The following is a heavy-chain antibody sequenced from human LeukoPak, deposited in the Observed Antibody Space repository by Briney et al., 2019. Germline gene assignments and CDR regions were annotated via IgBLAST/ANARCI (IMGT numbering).Heavy chain of an antibody. Sequence: ASVKASCKASGYTFTSYGISWVRQAPGQGLEWMGWISAYNGNTNYAQKLQGRVTMTTDTSTSTAYMELRSLRSDDTAVYYCARGGDGLWFGELSHDYWGQGTLVTVSS. CDR2: ISAYNGNT. D-gene: IGHD3-10*01. CDR3: ARGGDGLWFGELSHDY. CDR1: GYTFTSYG. V-gene: IGHV1-18*01. J-gene: IGHJ4*02.